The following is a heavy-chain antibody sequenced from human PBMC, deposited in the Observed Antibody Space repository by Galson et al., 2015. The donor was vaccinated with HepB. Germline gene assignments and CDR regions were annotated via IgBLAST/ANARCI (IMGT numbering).Heavy chain of an antibody. CDR1: GDSVSSNSVA. Sequence: CAISGDSVSSNSVAWNWIRQSPSRGLEWLGRTYYRSKWYNDYALSVKSRITINSDTPKNQFSLQLNSVTPDDTAVYYCTRQRGSFDYWGQGNLVTVSS. V-gene: IGHV6-1*01. CDR2: TYYRSKWYN. J-gene: IGHJ4*02. CDR3: TRQRGSFDY. D-gene: IGHD3-16*01.